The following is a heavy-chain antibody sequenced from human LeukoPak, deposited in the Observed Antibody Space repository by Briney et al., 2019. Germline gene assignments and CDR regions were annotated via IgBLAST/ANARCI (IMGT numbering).Heavy chain of an antibody. CDR3: ARDKDHCSGGSCYAYGMDV. CDR1: GGSFSGYY. V-gene: IGHV4-59*01. CDR2: IYYSGTT. D-gene: IGHD2-15*01. J-gene: IGHJ6*02. Sequence: SETLSLTCAVYGGSFSGYYWSWIRQPPGKGLEWIGYIYYSGTTKSNPSLKSRVTISVDTSKNQFSLKLSSVTAADTAVYYCARDKDHCSGGSCYAYGMDVWGQGTTVTVSS.